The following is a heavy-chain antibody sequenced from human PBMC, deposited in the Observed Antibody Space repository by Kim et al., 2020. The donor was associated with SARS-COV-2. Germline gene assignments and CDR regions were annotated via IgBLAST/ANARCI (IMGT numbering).Heavy chain of an antibody. D-gene: IGHD3-10*01. CDR3: AKALLRGVNFYYYGMDV. Sequence: KGRFTISRDNSAKTLYLQLNSLRPEDTAVYYCAKALLRGVNFYYYGMDVWGQGTTVTVSS. J-gene: IGHJ6*02. V-gene: IGHV3-30*02.